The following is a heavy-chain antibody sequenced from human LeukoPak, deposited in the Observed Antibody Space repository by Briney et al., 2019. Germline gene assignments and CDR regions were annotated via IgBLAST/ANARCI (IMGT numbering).Heavy chain of an antibody. J-gene: IGHJ6*03. CDR1: GFTFSSYG. V-gene: IGHV3-33*06. D-gene: IGHD1-26*01. CDR2: IRNDGSNK. CDR3: AKDGSYYYYYMDV. Sequence: TGGSLRLSCAASGFTFSSYGMHWVRQAPGKGLEWMAVIRNDGSNKYYADSVKGRFTISRDNSKNTLYLQMNSLRAEDTAVYYCAKDGSYYYYYMDVWGKGTTVTVSS.